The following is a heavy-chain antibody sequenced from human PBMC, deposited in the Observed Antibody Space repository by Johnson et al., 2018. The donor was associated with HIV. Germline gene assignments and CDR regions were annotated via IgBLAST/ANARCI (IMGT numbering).Heavy chain of an antibody. D-gene: IGHD3-16*01. CDR3: ARDKGLGDAFDI. Sequence: VQLMESGGGLVQPGGSLRLSCAASGFTFSSYAMSWVHQAPGTGLEWVSGISGSGGSTYYADSVKGRFTISRDNSQKTLYLQMNSLRAEDTAVYYCARDKGLGDAFDIWGQGTMVTVSS. CDR1: GFTFSSYA. J-gene: IGHJ3*02. V-gene: IGHV3-23*01. CDR2: ISGSGGST.